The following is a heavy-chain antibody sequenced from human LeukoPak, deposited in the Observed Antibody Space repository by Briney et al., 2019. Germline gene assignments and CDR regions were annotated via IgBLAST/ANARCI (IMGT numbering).Heavy chain of an antibody. CDR2: ISSSSSYI. CDR3: ARDPPGIAVV. V-gene: IGHV3-21*01. Sequence: GGSLRLSCAASGFTFSSYSMNWVRQAPGKGLEWVSSISSSSSYIYYADSVKGQFTISRDNAKNSLYLQMNSLRAEDTAVYYCARDPPGIAVVWGQGTLVTVSS. J-gene: IGHJ4*02. CDR1: GFTFSSYS. D-gene: IGHD6-19*01.